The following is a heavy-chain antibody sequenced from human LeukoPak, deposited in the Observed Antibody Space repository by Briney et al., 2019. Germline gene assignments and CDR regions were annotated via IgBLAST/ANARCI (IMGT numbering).Heavy chain of an antibody. CDR2: IYHSGST. CDR1: GYSISSGYY. Sequence: SETLSLTCTVSGYSISSGYYWGWIRQPPGKGLEWIGSIYHSGSTFYNPSLKSRVTMSVDTSKNQFSLKLSSVTAADTAVYYCARGFRGDSSSWTRTYYFDYWGQGTLVTVSS. V-gene: IGHV4-38-2*02. CDR3: ARGFRGDSSSWTRTYYFDY. D-gene: IGHD6-13*01. J-gene: IGHJ4*02.